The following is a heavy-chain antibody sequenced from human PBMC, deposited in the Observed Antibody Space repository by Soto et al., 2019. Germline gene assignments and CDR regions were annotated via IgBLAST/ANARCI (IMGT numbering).Heavy chain of an antibody. Sequence: SETLSLTCTVPGGSISSYYWSWIRQPAGKGLEWIGRIYTSGSTNYNPSLKSRVTMSVDTSKNQFSLKLSSVTAADTAVYYCARVRSLGQPWGMDVWGQGTTVTVSS. D-gene: IGHD1-26*01. V-gene: IGHV4-4*07. J-gene: IGHJ6*02. CDR2: IYTSGST. CDR3: ARVRSLGQPWGMDV. CDR1: GGSISSYY.